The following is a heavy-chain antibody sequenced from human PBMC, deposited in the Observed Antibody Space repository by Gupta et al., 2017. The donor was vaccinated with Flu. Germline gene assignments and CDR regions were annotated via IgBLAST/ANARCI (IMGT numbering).Heavy chain of an antibody. CDR1: GYAFTRDH. J-gene: IGHJ4*02. CDR3: ARQGTPGALDN. V-gene: IGHV1-2*06. Sequence: QEQLVQSGAEVKKPGTSVKVSCKASGYAFTRDHIHWVRQAPGQGLEWMGRIKPAFGGPNYSQKFQGRVTVTSDTSISTVYMELSSLTSDDTAIYYCARQGTPGALDNGGQGTLVTVSS. CDR2: IKPAFGGP. D-gene: IGHD1-26*01.